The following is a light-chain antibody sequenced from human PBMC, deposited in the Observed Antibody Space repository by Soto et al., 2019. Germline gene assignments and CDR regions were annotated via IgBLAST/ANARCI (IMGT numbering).Light chain of an antibody. V-gene: IGKV3-20*01. CDR1: QSVGSSY. CDR3: QQYVSSPRT. J-gene: IGKJ1*01. CDR2: GAS. Sequence: EIVLTQSPGTLSLSPGERATLSCRASQSVGSSYLAWYQQKPGQAPRLLIYGASSRATGIPDRFSGSGSGTDFTLTISRLEPEDFAVYYCQQYVSSPRTLGQGTKVDIK.